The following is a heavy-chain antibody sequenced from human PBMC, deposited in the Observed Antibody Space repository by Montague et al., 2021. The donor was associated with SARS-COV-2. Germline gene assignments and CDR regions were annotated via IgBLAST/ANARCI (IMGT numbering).Heavy chain of an antibody. D-gene: IGHD1-26*01. V-gene: IGHV6-1*01. CDR2: TYYRSKWYN. CDR3: ARTSASSDY. CDR1: GDSVSRNSAT. Sequence: CAISGDSVSRNSATWNWIRQSPSRGLEWLGRTYYRSKWYNDYAISLKSRITINPDTSKNQISLQLNSVTPEDTAVYYCARTSASSDYWGQGTMVTVSS. J-gene: IGHJ4*02.